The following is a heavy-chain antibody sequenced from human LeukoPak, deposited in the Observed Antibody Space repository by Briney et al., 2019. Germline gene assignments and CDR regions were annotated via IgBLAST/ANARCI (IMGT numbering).Heavy chain of an antibody. D-gene: IGHD6-19*01. V-gene: IGHV3-23*01. CDR3: AKDSGRYSSGWYEFDY. J-gene: IGHJ4*02. Sequence: GGSLRLSCAASGFTFSSYAMSWVRQAPGKGLEWVSAISGSGGSTYYADSVKGRFTISRDNSKNTLYLQMNSLRAEDTALYYCAKDSGRYSSGWYEFDYWGQGTLVTVSS. CDR2: ISGSGGST. CDR1: GFTFSSYA.